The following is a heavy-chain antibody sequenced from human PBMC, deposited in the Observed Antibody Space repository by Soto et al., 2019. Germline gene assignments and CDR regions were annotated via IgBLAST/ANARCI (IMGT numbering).Heavy chain of an antibody. V-gene: IGHV1-69*13. CDR2: IIPIFGTA. CDR1: GGTFSSYA. D-gene: IGHD2-2*02. J-gene: IGHJ4*02. Sequence: SVKVSCKASGGTFSSYAISWVRQAPGQGLEWMGGIIPIFGTANYAQKFQGRVTITADESTSTAYMELSSLRSEDTAVYYCASLVPAAINYFDYWGQGTLVTVSS. CDR3: ASLVPAAINYFDY.